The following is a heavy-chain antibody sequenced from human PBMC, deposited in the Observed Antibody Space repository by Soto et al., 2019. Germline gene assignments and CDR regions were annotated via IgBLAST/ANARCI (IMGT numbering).Heavy chain of an antibody. D-gene: IGHD6-13*01. CDR1: GGTFSSYT. J-gene: IGHJ4*02. CDR3: ARVDGIAAAGKVD. Sequence: QVQLVQSGAEVKKPGSSVKVSCKASGGTFSSYTISWVRQAPGQGLEWMGRIIPILGIANYAQKFQGRVTITADKSTSTAYMGLSSLRSEDTAVYYCARVDGIAAAGKVDWGQGTLVTVSS. V-gene: IGHV1-69*02. CDR2: IIPILGIA.